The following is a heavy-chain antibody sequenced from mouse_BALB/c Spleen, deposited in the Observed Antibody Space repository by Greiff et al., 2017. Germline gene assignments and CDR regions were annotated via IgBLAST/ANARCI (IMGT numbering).Heavy chain of an antibody. D-gene: IGHD1-2*01. CDR3: ARRETFTTATFDY. CDR2: ISSGGST. Sequence: EVQLVESGGGLVKPGGSLKLSCAASGFTFSSYAMSWVRQTPEKRLEWVASISSGGSTYYPDSVKGRFTISRDNARNILYLQMSSLRSEDTAMYYCARRETFTTATFDYWGQGTTLTVSS. CDR1: GFTFSSYA. V-gene: IGHV5-6-5*01. J-gene: IGHJ2*01.